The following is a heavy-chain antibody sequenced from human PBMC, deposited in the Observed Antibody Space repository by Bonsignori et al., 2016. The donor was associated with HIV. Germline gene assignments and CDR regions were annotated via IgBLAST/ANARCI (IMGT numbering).Heavy chain of an antibody. V-gene: IGHV1-2*02. D-gene: IGHD6-19*01. Sequence: QVQLVQSGAEVKKPGASVKVSCKTSGYSFAGYYIHWVRQAPGQGLESVGWFDPDSGATNYAQKFQGRVTMTGDKSISTGYMELKRLRSDDTAFFYCASTPFRVEAGRGIGHWGRGNPGHR. J-gene: IGHJ5*02. CDR3: ASTPFRVEAGRGIGH. CDR1: GYSFAGYY. CDR2: FDPDSGAT.